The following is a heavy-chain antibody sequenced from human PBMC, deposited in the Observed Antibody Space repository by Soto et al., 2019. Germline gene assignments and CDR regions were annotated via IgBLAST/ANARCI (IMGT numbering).Heavy chain of an antibody. V-gene: IGHV6-1*01. CDR3: ARDPAFDFDIVEDVPAAGYFDY. Sequence: HVQLQQSGPGLVKPSQTLSLTCAISGDGVSNNHVAWNWIRQSPSIGLEWLGRTYYRSRWYNDYAVSVRGRISINPDTSKNQFSLQLNSVTPEDTAVYYCARDPAFDFDIVEDVPAAGYFDYWGQGTQVTVSS. CDR2: TYYRSRWYN. J-gene: IGHJ4*02. CDR1: GDGVSNNHVA. D-gene: IGHD3-9*01.